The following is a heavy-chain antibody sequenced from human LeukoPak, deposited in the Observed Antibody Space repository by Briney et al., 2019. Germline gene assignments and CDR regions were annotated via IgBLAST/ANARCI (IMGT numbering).Heavy chain of an antibody. V-gene: IGHV4-59*01. Sequence: SETLSLTCTVSGGSISSYYWSWIRQPPGKGLEWIGYIYYSGSTNYNPSLKSRVTISVDTSKNQFSLSLSSVTAADTAVYYCARHGSGSYYDYWGQGTLVTVSS. CDR2: IYYSGST. CDR1: GGSISSYY. CDR3: ARHGSGSYYDY. J-gene: IGHJ4*02. D-gene: IGHD3-10*01.